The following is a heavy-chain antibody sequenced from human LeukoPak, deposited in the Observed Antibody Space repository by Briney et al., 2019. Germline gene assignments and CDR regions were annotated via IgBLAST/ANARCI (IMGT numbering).Heavy chain of an antibody. V-gene: IGHV1-69*13. CDR2: IIPIFGTT. J-gene: IGHJ3*02. Sequence: ASVKVSCKASGGTFSNYAISWVRQAPGQGLEWMGGIIPIFGTTNYAQKFQGRVTITADESTSTAYMELSSLRSEDMALYYCAKAQRGYVIFGAADAFDIWGQGTMVTVSS. CDR1: GGTFSNYA. D-gene: IGHD3-3*01. CDR3: AKAQRGYVIFGAADAFDI.